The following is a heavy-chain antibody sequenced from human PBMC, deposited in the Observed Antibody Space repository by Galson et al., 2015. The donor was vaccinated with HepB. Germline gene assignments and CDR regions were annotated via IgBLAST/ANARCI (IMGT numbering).Heavy chain of an antibody. CDR2: MSPYSGDT. CDR3: ARGWGDSGDYISSGMDV. D-gene: IGHD4-17*01. J-gene: IGHJ6*02. V-gene: IGHV1-8*01. Sequence: SVKVSCEASGYTFTSSDINWVRQATGHGLEWVGWMSPYSGDTDYAQNFQGRVRVTRNTAIVTAYMEMSSLRSEDTGVYYCARGWGDSGDYISSGMDVWGQGTTVSVSS. CDR1: GYTFTSSD.